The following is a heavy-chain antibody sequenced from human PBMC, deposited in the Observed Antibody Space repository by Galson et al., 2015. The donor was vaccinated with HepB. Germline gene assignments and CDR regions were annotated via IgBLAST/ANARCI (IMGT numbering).Heavy chain of an antibody. CDR1: GDSVSSNSAA. J-gene: IGHJ4*02. D-gene: IGHD6-13*01. CDR3: ARGTAASGFDS. Sequence: CAISGDSVSSNSAAWNRVRQSPSRGLEWLGRTYYRSKWINDYAVSLRSRITINADTSKNQFSLQLNSVTPEDTAVYSCARGTAASGFDSWGQGTLVTVSS. CDR2: TYYRSKWIN. V-gene: IGHV6-1*01.